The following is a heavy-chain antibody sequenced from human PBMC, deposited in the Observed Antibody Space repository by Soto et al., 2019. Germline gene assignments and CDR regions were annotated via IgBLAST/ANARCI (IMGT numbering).Heavy chain of an antibody. J-gene: IGHJ6*02. V-gene: IGHV1-3*01. CDR2: INAGNGNT. CDR1: GYTFTSYA. D-gene: IGHD3-9*01. Sequence: SVKVSCKASGYTFTSYAMRWVRQAPGQRLEWMGWINAGNGNTKYSQKFQGRVTITRDTSASTAYMELSSLRSEDTAVYYCARNMYYDILTGYYGGYGMDVWGQGTTVTVSS. CDR3: ARNMYYDILTGYYGGYGMDV.